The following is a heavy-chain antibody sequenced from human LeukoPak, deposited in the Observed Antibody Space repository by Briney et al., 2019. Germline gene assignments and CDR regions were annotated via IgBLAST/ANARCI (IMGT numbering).Heavy chain of an antibody. D-gene: IGHD3-22*01. Sequence: GGSLRLSCAVSGFAFGSEAMSWVRQSPARGLEWVASISPGGGTTYYADSVKGRFTISRDNAKNSLHLQMNSLRAEDTAVYYCASSYYYDSSARYWGQGTLVTVSS. CDR3: ASSYYYDSSARY. J-gene: IGHJ4*02. V-gene: IGHV3-23*01. CDR2: ISPGGGTT. CDR1: GFAFGSEA.